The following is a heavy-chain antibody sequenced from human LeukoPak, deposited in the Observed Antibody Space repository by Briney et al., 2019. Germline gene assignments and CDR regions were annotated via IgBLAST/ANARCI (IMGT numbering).Heavy chain of an antibody. J-gene: IGHJ4*02. CDR2: INSDGSST. V-gene: IGHV3-74*01. CDR3: AREDGSSWYFDY. D-gene: IGHD6-13*01. CDR1: GFTFSSYW. Sequence: GGSLRLSCAASGFTFSSYWVHWVRQAPGKGLVWVSRINSDGSSTSYADSVKGRLTISRDNAKNTLYLQMNSLRAEDTAVYYCAREDGSSWYFDYWGQGTLVTVSS.